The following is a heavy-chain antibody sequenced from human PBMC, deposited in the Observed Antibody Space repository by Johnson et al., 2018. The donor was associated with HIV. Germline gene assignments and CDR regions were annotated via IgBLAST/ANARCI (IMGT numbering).Heavy chain of an antibody. V-gene: IGHV3-74*02. D-gene: IGHD5-24*01. J-gene: IGHJ3*02. Sequence: VQLVESGGGLVQPGGSLRLSCAASGFTFSSYWMHWVRQAPGKGLVWVSRINSDGSSTSYADSVKGRLTISRDNAKNTQYLQMNSLRAGDTAVYYCARAIGDGYPGMKAFDIWGQGTMVTVSS. CDR2: INSDGSST. CDR1: GFTFSSYW. CDR3: ARAIGDGYPGMKAFDI.